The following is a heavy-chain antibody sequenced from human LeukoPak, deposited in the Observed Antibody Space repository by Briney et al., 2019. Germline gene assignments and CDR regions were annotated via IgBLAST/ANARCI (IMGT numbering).Heavy chain of an antibody. CDR3: ARDASRGWDN. J-gene: IGHJ4*02. V-gene: IGHV3-7*01. CDR2: IKDNGRGE. Sequence: PGGSLRLSCSASGFTFSASWMTWVRQAPGKGLEWVANIKDNGRGEYYVDSVKGRFTVSRDNANNSVYLQMNSLRAEDTAVYYCARDASRGWDNWGQGTLVTVSS. D-gene: IGHD6-19*01. CDR1: GFTFSASW.